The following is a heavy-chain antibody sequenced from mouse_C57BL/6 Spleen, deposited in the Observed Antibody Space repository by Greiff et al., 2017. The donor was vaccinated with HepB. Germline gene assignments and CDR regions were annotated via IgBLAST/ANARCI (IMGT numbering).Heavy chain of an antibody. J-gene: IGHJ2*01. V-gene: IGHV1-64*01. Sequence: QVQLQQPGAELVKPGASVKLSCKASGYTFTSYWMHWVKQRPGQGLEWIGMIHPNSGSTNYNEKFKSKATLTVDKSSSTAYMQLSSLTSADSAVYYCAYTYDGYFLCDYWGQGTTLTVSS. CDR1: GYTFTSYW. D-gene: IGHD2-3*01. CDR2: IHPNSGST. CDR3: AYTYDGYFLCDY.